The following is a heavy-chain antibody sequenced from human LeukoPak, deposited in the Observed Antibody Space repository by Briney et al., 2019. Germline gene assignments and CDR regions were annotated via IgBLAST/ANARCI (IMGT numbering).Heavy chain of an antibody. V-gene: IGHV3-7*01. Sequence: RGSLRLSCAASGFTFSSYWMSWVRQAPGKGLEWVANIKQDGSEKYYVDSVKGRFTISRDNAKNSLYLQMNSLRAEDTAVYYCARDPEDIVVVPAADADYWGQGTLVTVSS. CDR1: GFTFSSYW. J-gene: IGHJ4*02. CDR2: IKQDGSEK. D-gene: IGHD2-2*01. CDR3: ARDPEDIVVVPAADADY.